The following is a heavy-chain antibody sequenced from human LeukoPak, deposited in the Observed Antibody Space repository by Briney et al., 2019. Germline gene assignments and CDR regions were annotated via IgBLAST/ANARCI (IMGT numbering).Heavy chain of an antibody. Sequence: GGSLRLSCAASGFTFSSYLMSWVRQAPGKGLEWVANIKQDVSEKYYVDSVKGRFTISRDNAKNSLYLQMDSLRAEDTAVYYCARDRIDSAGYYNWGGNDAFDIWGQGTMVTVSS. V-gene: IGHV3-7*01. J-gene: IGHJ3*02. D-gene: IGHD3-9*01. CDR3: ARDRIDSAGYYNWGGNDAFDI. CDR2: IKQDVSEK. CDR1: GFTFSSYL.